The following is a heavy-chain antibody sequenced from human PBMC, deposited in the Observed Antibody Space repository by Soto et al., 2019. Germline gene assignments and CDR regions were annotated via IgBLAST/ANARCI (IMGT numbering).Heavy chain of an antibody. CDR3: ARDRHGYHDY. J-gene: IGHJ4*02. CDR2: IYYSGST. D-gene: IGHD6-13*01. V-gene: IGHV4-59*12. Sequence: PSETLSLTCTVSGGSISNYYWSWIRQPPGKGLEWIGYIYYSGSTNYNPSLKSRVTISVDTSKNQFSLKLSSVTAADTAVYYCARDRHGYHDYWGQGTLVTVSS. CDR1: GGSISNYY.